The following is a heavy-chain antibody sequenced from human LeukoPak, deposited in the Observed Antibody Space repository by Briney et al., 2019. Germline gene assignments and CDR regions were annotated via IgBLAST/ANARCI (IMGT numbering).Heavy chain of an antibody. Sequence: GGSLTLSCEASGFTFSNYAMKWVRQAPGKGLEWVSSISGSGGNTYYAASVKGRFTISRDNSKNTLSLQMNSLRAEDTAVYYCAKDHDYYASGPIWGQGTMVTVSS. CDR2: ISGSGGNT. CDR1: GFTFSNYA. V-gene: IGHV3-23*01. CDR3: AKDHDYYASGPI. J-gene: IGHJ3*02. D-gene: IGHD3-10*01.